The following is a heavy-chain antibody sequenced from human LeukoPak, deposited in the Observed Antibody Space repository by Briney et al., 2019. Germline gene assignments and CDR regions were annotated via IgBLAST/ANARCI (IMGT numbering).Heavy chain of an antibody. CDR3: ARDGAFTIFGVETIYYYYYMDV. CDR2: INPSGGST. V-gene: IGHV1-46*01. J-gene: IGHJ6*03. D-gene: IGHD3-3*01. CDR1: GYTFTSYY. Sequence: APVKVSCKASGYTFTSYYMHWVRQAPGQGLEWMGIINPSGGSTSYAQKFQGRATMTRDMSTSTVYMELSSLRSEDTAVYYCARDGAFTIFGVETIYYYYYMDVWGKGTTVTVSS.